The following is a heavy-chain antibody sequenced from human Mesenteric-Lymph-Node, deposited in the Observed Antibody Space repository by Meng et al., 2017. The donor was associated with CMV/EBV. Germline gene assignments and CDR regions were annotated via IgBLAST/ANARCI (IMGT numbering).Heavy chain of an antibody. Sequence: GESLKISCAASGFTLSNYNMNWVRQAPGKGLEWVSYITTTTSTISYADSVRGRFTISRDNAKNSLYLQMNSLRAEDTAVYYCARSRQNDYWGQGTLVTVSS. CDR1: GFTLSNYN. CDR3: ARSRQNDY. CDR2: ITTTTSTI. V-gene: IGHV3-48*04. J-gene: IGHJ4*02.